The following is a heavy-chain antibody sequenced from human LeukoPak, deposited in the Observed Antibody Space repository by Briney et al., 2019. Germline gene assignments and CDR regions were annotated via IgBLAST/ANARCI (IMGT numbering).Heavy chain of an antibody. V-gene: IGHV1-69*05. CDR3: ARDRGLGYLLPLRKFYYYMDV. J-gene: IGHJ6*03. D-gene: IGHD3-10*01. CDR1: GGTFSSYA. CDR2: IIPIFGTA. Sequence: SVKVSCKASGGTFSSYAISWVRQAPGQGLEWMGGIIPIFGTANYAQKFQGRTTITTDESTSTAYMELSSLRSEDTAVYYCARDRGLGYLLPLRKFYYYMDVWGKGTTVTVSS.